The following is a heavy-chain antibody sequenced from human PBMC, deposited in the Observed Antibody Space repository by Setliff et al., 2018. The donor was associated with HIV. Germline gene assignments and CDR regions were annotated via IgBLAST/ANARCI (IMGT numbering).Heavy chain of an antibody. CDR1: GGAIRSSSYY. Sequence: PSETLSLTGSVSGGAIRSSSYYGGWIRHPPGKGLDWIGSIYYTGSTYDNLSLKSRVTISVDTSTNEFSLELSSVTAADTAVYYCARHVAPFLGTQFYYPDYWGQGTLVTVSS. V-gene: IGHV4-39*01. CDR3: ARHVAPFLGTQFYYPDY. CDR2: IYYTGST. J-gene: IGHJ4*02. D-gene: IGHD2-21*01.